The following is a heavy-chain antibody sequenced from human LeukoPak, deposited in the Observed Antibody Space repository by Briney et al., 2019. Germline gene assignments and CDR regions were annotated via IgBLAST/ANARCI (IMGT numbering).Heavy chain of an antibody. V-gene: IGHV1-58*01. J-gene: IGHJ4*02. Sequence: SVKVSCTTSGFIFPVSTVQWVRQARGQHLEWVGWVVVDSGDTNYAQKFQDRVIITRDMSTGTAYMELSSLRSEDTAVDYCAGEGIVKHGNFDYWGQGTLVTVSS. D-gene: IGHD2-15*01. CDR2: VVVDSGDT. CDR3: AGEGIVKHGNFDY. CDR1: GFIFPVST.